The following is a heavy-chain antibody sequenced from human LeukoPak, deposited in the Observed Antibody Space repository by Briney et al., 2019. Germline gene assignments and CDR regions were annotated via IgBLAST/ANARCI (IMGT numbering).Heavy chain of an antibody. J-gene: IGHJ5*02. Sequence: SETLSLTCSVSGGSINSNYWNWVRQTPGKGLEWIGDVYYSGSTTYNPSLKRRVTTSVDTSKNQLSLKVRSVTAADTAVYYCARGGPLDNSSGYCDTWGQGTLVTVSS. V-gene: IGHV4-59*01. CDR3: ARGGPLDNSSGYCDT. CDR2: VYYSGST. CDR1: GGSINSNY. D-gene: IGHD3-22*01.